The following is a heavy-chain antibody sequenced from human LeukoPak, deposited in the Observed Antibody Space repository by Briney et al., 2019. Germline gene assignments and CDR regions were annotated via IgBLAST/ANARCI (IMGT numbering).Heavy chain of an antibody. V-gene: IGHV3-64D*06. D-gene: IGHD6-6*01. CDR3: VKGYSSSSLGFYYFDY. CDR1: GFTFSSYA. Sequence: PGGSLRLSCSASGFTFSSYAMHWVRQAPGKGLEYVSAISSNGGSTYYADSVKGRFTISRDNSKNTLYLQMSSLRAEDTAVYYCVKGYSSSSLGFYYFDYWGQGTLVTVSS. J-gene: IGHJ4*02. CDR2: ISSNGGST.